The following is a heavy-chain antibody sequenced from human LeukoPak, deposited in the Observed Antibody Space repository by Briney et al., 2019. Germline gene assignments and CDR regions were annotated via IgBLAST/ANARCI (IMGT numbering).Heavy chain of an antibody. Sequence: ASVKVSCKASGYIFTGYYMHWVRQAPGQGLEWMGFIDPNNGGTNYAQKFQGRVTLTRDTSISTAYMELSSLRSDDTAVYHCATGWGGWGQGTLVTVSS. V-gene: IGHV1-2*02. J-gene: IGHJ4*02. CDR1: GYIFTGYY. CDR2: IDPNNGGT. CDR3: ATGWGG. D-gene: IGHD3-16*01.